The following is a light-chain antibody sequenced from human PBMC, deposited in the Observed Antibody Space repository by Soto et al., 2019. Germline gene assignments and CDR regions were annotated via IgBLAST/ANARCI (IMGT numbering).Light chain of an antibody. V-gene: IGKV3-15*01. Sequence: EIVMTQSPATLSVSPGERATLSCRASQSVSSNLAWYQQKPGQAPRLLIYGASTRATGIPARFSGSGSGTEFTHTISSLQSEDVAVYYCQQYNNWLTFGGGNKVEIK. CDR1: QSVSSN. J-gene: IGKJ4*01. CDR3: QQYNNWLT. CDR2: GAS.